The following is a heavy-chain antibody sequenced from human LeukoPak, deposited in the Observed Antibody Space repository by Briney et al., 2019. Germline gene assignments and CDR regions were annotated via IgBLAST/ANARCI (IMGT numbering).Heavy chain of an antibody. V-gene: IGHV3-21*01. D-gene: IGHD3-10*01. Sequence: GGSLRLSCAASGFTFSSYSMNWVRQAPGKGLEWVSSISSSSSYIYYADSVKGRFTISRDNSNNTLYLQMKGLRAEDTAVYYCAREVGSGNSDRYFDYWGQGTLVTVSS. CDR1: GFTFSSYS. CDR3: AREVGSGNSDRYFDY. CDR2: ISSSSSYI. J-gene: IGHJ4*02.